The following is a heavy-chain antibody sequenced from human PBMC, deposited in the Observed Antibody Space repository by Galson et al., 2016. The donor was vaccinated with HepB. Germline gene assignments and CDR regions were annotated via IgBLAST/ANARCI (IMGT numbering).Heavy chain of an antibody. D-gene: IGHD1-20*01. Sequence: VKVSCKVSGYTFTDYYMSWVRQAPGKGLQWMGRVDPEDGETIYAEKLQDRVTITADTSTDIVFLELSSLRSEDTAVYYCAAATGNNWNFQDFWGQGTLVIVSS. CDR1: GYTFTDYY. J-gene: IGHJ4*02. CDR2: VDPEDGET. CDR3: AAATGNNWNFQDF. V-gene: IGHV1-69-2*01.